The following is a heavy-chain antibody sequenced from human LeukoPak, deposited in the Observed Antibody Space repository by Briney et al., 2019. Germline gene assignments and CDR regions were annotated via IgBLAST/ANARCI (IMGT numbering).Heavy chain of an antibody. J-gene: IGHJ4*02. Sequence: SETLSLTCTVSGGSISRYYWSWIRQPPGKGLEWIGYISYSGNTNYNYNPSLKSRVTMSVDTSKNQFSLRLYSVTAADTAVYYCARAAVTGTPLSLDSWGQGTLVTVSS. CDR3: ARAAVTGTPLSLDS. V-gene: IGHV4-59*01. CDR1: GGSISRYY. CDR2: ISYSGNTNY. D-gene: IGHD6-19*01.